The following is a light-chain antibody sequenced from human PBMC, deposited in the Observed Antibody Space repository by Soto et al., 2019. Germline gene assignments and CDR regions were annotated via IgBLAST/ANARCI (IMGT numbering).Light chain of an antibody. V-gene: IGKV1-33*01. CDR1: QDITNY. J-gene: IGKJ4*01. CDR2: AVS. Sequence: DIQMTQSPPSLSASIGDRITITCQASQDITNYLNWYQQKPGKAPKLLIYAVSNLERGVPSRFSGTGSGRDFRRTISSLQPEDIATYYCHQRDKPPLTFGGGTKVEIK. CDR3: HQRDKPPLT.